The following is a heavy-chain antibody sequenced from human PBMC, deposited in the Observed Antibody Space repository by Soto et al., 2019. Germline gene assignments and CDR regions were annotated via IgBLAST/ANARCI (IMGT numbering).Heavy chain of an antibody. CDR1: GFTFSSYG. J-gene: IGHJ6*02. V-gene: IGHV3-33*01. CDR2: IWYDGSNK. CDR3: ARDNPGPPPDSYYYGMDV. Sequence: QVQLVESGGGVVQPGRSLRLSCAASGFTFSSYGMHWVRQAPGKGLEWVAVIWYDGSNKYYADSVKGRFTISRDNSKTTLYLQMNSLRAEDTAVYYCARDNPGPPPDSYYYGMDVWGQGTTVTVSS.